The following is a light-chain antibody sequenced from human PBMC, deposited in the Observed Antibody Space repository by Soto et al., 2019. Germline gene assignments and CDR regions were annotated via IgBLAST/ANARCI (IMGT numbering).Light chain of an antibody. V-gene: IGKV2-28*01. CDR3: MQALQTPFT. Sequence: DIVMTQSPLSLLVTPGEPASISCRSSQSLLHSNGYNYLDWYLQKPGQSPQLLIYLRSNRASGVPDRFSGSGSGTDFTLKISRVEAEDVGVYYCMQALQTPFTFGPGTKVDIK. CDR1: QSLLHSNGYNY. J-gene: IGKJ3*01. CDR2: LRS.